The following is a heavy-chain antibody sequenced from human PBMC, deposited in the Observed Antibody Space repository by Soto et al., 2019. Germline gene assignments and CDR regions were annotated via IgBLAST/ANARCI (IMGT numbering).Heavy chain of an antibody. CDR2: IYHSGST. CDR3: ARVGAAAGHFDY. J-gene: IGHJ4*02. CDR1: GGSISSGGYS. D-gene: IGHD6-13*01. V-gene: IGHV4-30-2*01. Sequence: SETLSLTCAVSGGSISSGGYSWSWIRQPPGKGLEWIGYIYHSGSTYYNPSLKSQVTISVDRSKNQFSLKLSSATAADTAVYYCARVGAAAGHFDYWGQGTLVTVSS.